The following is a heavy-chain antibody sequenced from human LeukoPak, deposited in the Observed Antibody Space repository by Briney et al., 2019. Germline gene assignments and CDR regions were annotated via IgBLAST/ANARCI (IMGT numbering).Heavy chain of an antibody. D-gene: IGHD2-15*01. Sequence: GRSLRLSCAASGFTFSSYGMHWVRQAPGKGLEWVAVIWYDGSNKYYADSVKGRFTISRDNSKNTLYLQMNSLRAEDTAVYYCARESDCSGQHDDDAFDIWGQGTMVTVSS. CDR1: GFTFSSYG. J-gene: IGHJ3*02. CDR2: IWYDGSNK. CDR3: ARESDCSGQHDDDAFDI. V-gene: IGHV3-33*01.